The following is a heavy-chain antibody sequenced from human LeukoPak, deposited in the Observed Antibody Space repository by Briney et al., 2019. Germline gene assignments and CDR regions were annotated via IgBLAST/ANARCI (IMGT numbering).Heavy chain of an antibody. CDR3: ARGRYIVGSDY. CDR1: GGSFSGYY. D-gene: IGHD1-26*01. Sequence: PSETLSLTCAVYGGSFSGYYWSWIRQPPGKGLEWIGEINHSGSTNYNPSLKSRVTISVDTSKNQFSLKLSSVTAADTAVYYCARGRYIVGSDYWGQGTLVTVSS. V-gene: IGHV4-34*01. CDR2: INHSGST. J-gene: IGHJ4*02.